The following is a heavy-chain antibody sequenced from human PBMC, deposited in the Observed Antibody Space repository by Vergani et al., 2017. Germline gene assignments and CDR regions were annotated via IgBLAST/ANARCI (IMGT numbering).Heavy chain of an antibody. V-gene: IGHV5-51*01. CDR2: IYPGDSDT. D-gene: IGHD5-12*01. J-gene: IGHJ6*02. CDR1: GYSFTSYW. CDR3: ARQWGLYSGYDRPYYYYYGMDV. Sequence: EVQLVQSGAEVKKPGESLKISCKGSGYSFTSYWIGWVRQMPGKGLEWMGIIYPGDSDTRYSPSFQGQVTISADKSISTAYLQWSSLKASDTAMYYCARQWGLYSGYDRPYYYYYGMDVWGQGTTVTVSS.